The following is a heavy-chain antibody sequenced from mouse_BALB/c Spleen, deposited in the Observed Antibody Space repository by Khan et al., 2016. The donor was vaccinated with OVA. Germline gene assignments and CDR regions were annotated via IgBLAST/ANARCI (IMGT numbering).Heavy chain of an antibody. V-gene: IGHV2-9*02. CDR1: GFSLTSYG. J-gene: IGHJ1*01. Sequence: QVQLKQSGPGLVAPSQSLSITCTVSGFSLTSYGVHWVRQPPGKGLEWLGVIWTGGSTNYNSALMSRLSISKDNSKSQVFLKMNSLQTDDTAMYYCARYYGNYGWYFDVWGAGTTGTVSS. CDR2: IWTGGST. CDR3: ARYYGNYGWYFDV. D-gene: IGHD2-1*01.